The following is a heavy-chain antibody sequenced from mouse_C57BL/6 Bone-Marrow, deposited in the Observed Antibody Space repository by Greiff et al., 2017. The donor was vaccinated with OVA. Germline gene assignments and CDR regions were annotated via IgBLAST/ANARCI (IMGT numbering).Heavy chain of an antibody. J-gene: IGHJ2*01. D-gene: IGHD4-1*01. CDR1: GFNIKDDY. CDR3: TLGNYFDY. CDR2: IDPENGDT. V-gene: IGHV14-4*01. Sequence: EVQLQQSGAELVRPGASVKLSCTASGFNIKDDYMHWVKQRPEQGLEWIGWIDPENGDTEYASKFQGKATITADTSSNTAYLQLSSLTSEDTAVYYCTLGNYFDYWGQGTTLTVSS.